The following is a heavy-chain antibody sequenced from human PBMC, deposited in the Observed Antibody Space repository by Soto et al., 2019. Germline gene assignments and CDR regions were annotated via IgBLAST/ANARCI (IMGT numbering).Heavy chain of an antibody. J-gene: IGHJ6*04. V-gene: IGHV1-69*06. CDR2: MVPLFRTT. CDR3: ARGGYSSTWSNLLDRSGLDV. Sequence: QVQLVQSGAEAKKPGSSVKVSCKTSGGTFSSYAISWVRQAPGQGLEWMGGMVPLFRTTNYAQKFQGRVTITADTSKYTVYMELSGLRSGDTAVYYCARGGYSSTWSNLLDRSGLDVWGKGTTVTVSS. CDR1: GGTFSSYA. D-gene: IGHD6-13*01.